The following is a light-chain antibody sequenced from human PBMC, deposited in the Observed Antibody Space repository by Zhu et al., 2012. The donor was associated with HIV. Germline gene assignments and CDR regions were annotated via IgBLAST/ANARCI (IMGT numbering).Light chain of an antibody. J-gene: IGKJ2*01. Sequence: EVVLTQSPGTLSLSPGERGTLSCRASQSGSSTYLAWYQQKPGQAPRLLIYGASSRAPGIPDRFSGSGSGTDFTLTISRLEPEDFAVYYCQQYGTSPYTFGLGDPSWRSN. CDR1: QSGSSTY. CDR3: QQYGTSPYT. V-gene: IGKV3-20*01. CDR2: GAS.